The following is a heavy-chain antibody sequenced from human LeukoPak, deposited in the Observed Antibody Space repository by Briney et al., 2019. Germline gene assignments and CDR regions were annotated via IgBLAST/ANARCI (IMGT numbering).Heavy chain of an antibody. Sequence: ASVKVSCKASGYTFTDYYMHWVRQAPGQGFEWMGWINPNDGDTNYAQKFQGRVTMTRDTSISTAHMEVSRLRSDDTAVYYCARANFLYCSSSTCLFDYRGQGTLVTVSS. CDR3: ARANFLYCSSSTCLFDY. J-gene: IGHJ4*02. D-gene: IGHD2-2*01. V-gene: IGHV1-2*02. CDR1: GYTFTDYY. CDR2: INPNDGDT.